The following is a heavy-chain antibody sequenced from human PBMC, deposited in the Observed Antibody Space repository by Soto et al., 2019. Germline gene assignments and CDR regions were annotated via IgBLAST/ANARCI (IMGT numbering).Heavy chain of an antibody. CDR2: IKQDGSEK. D-gene: IGHD1-26*01. CDR1: GFNFGTYC. V-gene: IGHV3-7*03. CDR3: ARGGRRSGSYADAFDI. Sequence: GVPLRLCRTPSGFNFGTYCTSWIRQNPGKGLEWVANIKQDGSEKYYVDSVKGRFTISRDNAKNSLYLQMNSLRAEDTAVYYCARGGRRSGSYADAFDIWGQGTMVTVS. J-gene: IGHJ3*02.